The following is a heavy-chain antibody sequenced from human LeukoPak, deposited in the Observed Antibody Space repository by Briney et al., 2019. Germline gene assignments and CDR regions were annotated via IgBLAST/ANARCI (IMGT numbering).Heavy chain of an antibody. CDR1: GFTFSSYA. CDR3: AKDWPSYGSGSYWDY. D-gene: IGHD3-10*01. V-gene: IGHV3-23*01. Sequence: PGGSLRLSCAASGFTFSSYAMSWVRQAPGKGLEWVSAISGSGGSTYYADSVKGRFTISKDNSKNTLYLQMNSLRAEDTAVYYCAKDWPSYGSGSYWDYWGQGTLVTVSS. CDR2: ISGSGGST. J-gene: IGHJ4*02.